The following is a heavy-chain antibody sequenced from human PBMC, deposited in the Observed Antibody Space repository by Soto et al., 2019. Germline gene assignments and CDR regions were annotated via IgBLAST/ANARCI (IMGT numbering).Heavy chain of an antibody. V-gene: IGHV5-10-1*01. D-gene: IGHD3-10*01. CDR1: GYSFTSYW. J-gene: IGHJ6*02. Sequence: GESLKISCNGSGYSFTSYWISWVRQMPWKGLEWMGRIDPSDSYTNYSPSFQGHVTISADKSISTAYLQWSSLKASDTAMYYCARHPYLERFGTTHYGMDVWGQGTTVTVSS. CDR3: ARHPYLERFGTTHYGMDV. CDR2: IDPSDSYT.